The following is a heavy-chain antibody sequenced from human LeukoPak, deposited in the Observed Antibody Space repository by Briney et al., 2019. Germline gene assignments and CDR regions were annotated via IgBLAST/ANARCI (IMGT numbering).Heavy chain of an antibody. Sequence: PAQTLCLTCAVSGGSISSGGYSWSWIRQPPGQGLEWIGYIYHSGSTYYNPFLKSRVTISVDRSKNQFSLKLSSVTAADTAVYYCARVGRYFEIDYWGQGTLASVSS. CDR3: ARVGRYFEIDY. D-gene: IGHD3-9*01. CDR2: IYHSGST. J-gene: IGHJ4*02. V-gene: IGHV4-30-2*01. CDR1: GGSISSGGYS.